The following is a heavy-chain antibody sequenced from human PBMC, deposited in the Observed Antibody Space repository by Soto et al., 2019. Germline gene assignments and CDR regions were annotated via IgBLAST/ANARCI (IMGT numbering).Heavy chain of an antibody. CDR2: MNPDSENT. CDR3: TRAQFELGSYCGVDV. Sequence: QVHLVQSGAEVKQPGASVRVSCKASGYTFTNYDITWVRQATGQGLEWMGWMNPDSENTVSPQKLQGRVTMTVNTSITTAYMELTSLSSEDTAFYYCTRAQFELGSYCGVDVWGPGTTVTVSS. J-gene: IGHJ6*02. V-gene: IGHV1-8*01. CDR1: GYTFTNYD. D-gene: IGHD3-3*02.